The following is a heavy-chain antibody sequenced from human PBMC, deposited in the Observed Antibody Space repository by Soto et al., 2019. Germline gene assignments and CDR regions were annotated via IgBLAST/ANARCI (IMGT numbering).Heavy chain of an antibody. J-gene: IGHJ6*02. CDR2: ISSSGSTI. Sequence: PGGSLRLSCAASGFTFSDYYMSWIRQAPGKGLEWVSYISSSGSTIYYADSVKGRFTISRDNAKNSLYLQMNSLRAEDTAVYYCARDNVVVVADTRGRYYGMDVWGQGTTVTVSS. D-gene: IGHD2-15*01. CDR3: ARDNVVVVADTRGRYYGMDV. V-gene: IGHV3-11*01. CDR1: GFTFSDYY.